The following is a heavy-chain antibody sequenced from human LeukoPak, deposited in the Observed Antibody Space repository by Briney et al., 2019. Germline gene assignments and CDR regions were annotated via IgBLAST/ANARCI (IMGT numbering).Heavy chain of an antibody. Sequence: SETLSLTCAVSADSFSSHYWTWIRQPPGKGLEWIGYISYIGSTNYSPSLKSRVTISIDTSKNQFSLKLSSVTAADTAVYYCARDLVTVTKGFDIWGQGTMVSVSS. D-gene: IGHD4-17*01. J-gene: IGHJ3*02. CDR1: ADSFSSHY. CDR2: ISYIGST. V-gene: IGHV4-59*11. CDR3: ARDLVTVTKGFDI.